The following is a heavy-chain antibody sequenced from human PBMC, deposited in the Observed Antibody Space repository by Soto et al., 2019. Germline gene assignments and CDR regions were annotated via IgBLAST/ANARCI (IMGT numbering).Heavy chain of an antibody. D-gene: IGHD2-15*01. CDR2: INPSGGST. CDR3: ARPGVVVVGDTNDAFDS. CDR1: GYTFTSYY. V-gene: IGHV1-46*03. J-gene: IGHJ3*02. Sequence: QVQLVQSGAEVKKPGASVKVSCKASGYTFTSYYMHWVRQAPGQGLEWMGIINPSGGSTSYAQKFQGRVTMTRDTSTSTVYMELSSLRSEDTAVYYCARPGVVVVGDTNDAFDSWGQGTMVTVSS.